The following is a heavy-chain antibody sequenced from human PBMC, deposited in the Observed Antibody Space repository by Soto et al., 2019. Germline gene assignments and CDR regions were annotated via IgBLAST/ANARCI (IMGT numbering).Heavy chain of an antibody. Sequence: EVQLLESGGGLVQPGGSLRLSCAASGFTFSSYAMSWVRQAPGKGLEWVSAISGSGGSTYYADSVKGRFTISRDNSKNTLYLQLNSLRAEDTAIYYSAKDRDSSWSLDYWGQGTLVTFSS. V-gene: IGHV3-23*01. J-gene: IGHJ4*02. CDR3: AKDRDSSWSLDY. D-gene: IGHD6-13*01. CDR1: GFTFSSYA. CDR2: ISGSGGST.